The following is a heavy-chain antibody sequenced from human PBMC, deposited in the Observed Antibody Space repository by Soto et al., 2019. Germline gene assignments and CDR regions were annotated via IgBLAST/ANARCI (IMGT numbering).Heavy chain of an antibody. CDR3: ARADQGYYYYGMDV. Sequence: ASVKVSCKASGYTFTGYYMHWVRQAPGQGLEWMGWINPNSGGTNYAQKFQGRVTMTRDTSISTAYMELSRLRSDDTAVYYCARADQGYYYYGMDVWGQGTTVTV. V-gene: IGHV1-2*02. J-gene: IGHJ6*02. CDR1: GYTFTGYY. CDR2: INPNSGGT. D-gene: IGHD2-2*01.